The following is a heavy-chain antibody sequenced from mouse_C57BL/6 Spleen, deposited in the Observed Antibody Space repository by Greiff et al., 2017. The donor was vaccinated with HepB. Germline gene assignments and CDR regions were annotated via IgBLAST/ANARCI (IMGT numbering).Heavy chain of an antibody. CDR2: ISYDGSN. CDR1: GYSITSGYY. Sequence: EVKLEESGPGLVKPSQSLSLTCSVTGYSITSGYYWNWIRQFPGNKLEWMGYISYDGSNNYNPSLKNRISITRDTSKNQFFLKLNSVTTEDTATYYCASYRWERPYYYAMDYWGQGTSVTVSS. J-gene: IGHJ4*01. D-gene: IGHD4-1*01. V-gene: IGHV3-6*01. CDR3: ASYRWERPYYYAMDY.